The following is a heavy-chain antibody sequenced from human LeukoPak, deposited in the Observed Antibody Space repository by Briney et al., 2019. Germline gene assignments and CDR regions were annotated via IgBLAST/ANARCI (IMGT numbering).Heavy chain of an antibody. Sequence: GGPLLFSCAASGSTFSSYVMNWVRQAPGKGLEWVSYITSSGSTIYYADSVKGRFTISRDNAKHSLYRQINSLTAEDTAVYYRARYGYGDGFDAWGQGTTVTVSS. CDR1: GSTFSSYV. D-gene: IGHD2-15*01. J-gene: IGHJ5*01. CDR3: ARYGYGDGFDA. V-gene: IGHV3-48*03. CDR2: ITSSGSTI.